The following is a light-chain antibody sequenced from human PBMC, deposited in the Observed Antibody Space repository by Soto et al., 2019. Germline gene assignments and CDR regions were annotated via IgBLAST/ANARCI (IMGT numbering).Light chain of an antibody. CDR1: QSLLHSKGYNY. J-gene: IGKJ3*01. V-gene: IGKV2-28*01. CDR2: LGS. Sequence: DLVMTQSPLSLPVTPGEPASISCRSSQSLLHSKGYNYLYWHLQKPGQSPQLLTYLGSNRASGVPDRFSGSGSGTDLTLKISRVEAEDVEVYYCMHSRRIPVTFGPGTKVDMK. CDR3: MHSRRIPVT.